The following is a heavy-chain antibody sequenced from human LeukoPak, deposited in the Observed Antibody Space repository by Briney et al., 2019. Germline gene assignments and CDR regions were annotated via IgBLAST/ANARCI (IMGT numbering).Heavy chain of an antibody. V-gene: IGHV4-38-2*01. CDR3: ARAPRSSGYYYERRGGEYFQH. CDR1: GYSISSGYY. Sequence: KPSETLSLTCAVSGYSISSGYYWGWIRQPPGEGLEWIGSIYHSGSTYYNPSLKSRVTISVDTSKNQFSLKLSSVTAADTAVYYCARAPRSSGYYYERRGGEYFQHWGQGTLVTVSS. CDR2: IYHSGST. D-gene: IGHD3-22*01. J-gene: IGHJ1*01.